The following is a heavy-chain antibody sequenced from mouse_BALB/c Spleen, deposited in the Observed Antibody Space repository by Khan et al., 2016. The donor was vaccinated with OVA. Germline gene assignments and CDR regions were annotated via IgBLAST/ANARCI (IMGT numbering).Heavy chain of an antibody. V-gene: IGHV1-4*01. CDR2: IIPSTDYT. J-gene: IGHJ3*01. Sequence: QVHVKQSGAELARPGASVKMSCKASGYTFTTYTIHWVKQRPGQGLEWIGYIIPSTDYTNYNQKFKDKATLTADKSSTTAYMQLRSLTSEDSAVYYCTRAGAYYRSDGWFAYWGQGTLVTVSA. CDR1: GYTFTTYT. CDR3: TRAGAYYRSDGWFAY. D-gene: IGHD2-14*01.